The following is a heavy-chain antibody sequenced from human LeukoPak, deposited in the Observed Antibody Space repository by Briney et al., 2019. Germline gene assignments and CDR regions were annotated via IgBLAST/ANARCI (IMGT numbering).Heavy chain of an antibody. Sequence: PSETLSLTCNVSGGSLTTHYWSWVRQSPDKGLEWIGQVYHTGSTHYNPSLRSRFTISVDTSKNKLFLTLTSVTAADTAVYYCAREGRRGMKYYFDSWGPGTRVIVSS. D-gene: IGHD2/OR15-2a*01. CDR2: VYHTGST. V-gene: IGHV4-59*11. CDR3: AREGRRGMKYYFDS. CDR1: GGSLTTHY. J-gene: IGHJ4*02.